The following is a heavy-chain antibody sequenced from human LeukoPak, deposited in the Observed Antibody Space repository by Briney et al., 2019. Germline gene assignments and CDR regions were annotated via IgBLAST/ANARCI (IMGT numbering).Heavy chain of an antibody. CDR1: GFTFSSYW. V-gene: IGHV3-23*01. CDR2: ISGSGGST. CDR3: AKDRIGYSSSSYNY. D-gene: IGHD6-6*01. Sequence: PGGSLRLSCAASGFTFSSYWMSWVRQAPGKGLEWVSAISGSGGSTYYADSVKGRFTISRDNSKNTLYLQMNSLRAEDTAVYYCAKDRIGYSSSSYNYWGQGTLVTVSS. J-gene: IGHJ4*02.